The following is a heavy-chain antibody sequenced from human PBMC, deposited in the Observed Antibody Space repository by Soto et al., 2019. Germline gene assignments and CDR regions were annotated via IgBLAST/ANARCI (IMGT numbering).Heavy chain of an antibody. J-gene: IGHJ6*02. CDR3: ARPPGIAAAEYPKRYYYYGMDV. CDR1: GCIFIGDA. D-gene: IGHD6-13*01. Sequence: PWWSVRICGASSGCIFIGDAITWVRQAPRKGMEWVSAISGSGGSTYYADSVKGRFTISRDNSKNTLYLQMNSLRAEDTAVYYCARPPGIAAAEYPKRYYYYGMDVWGQGTTVTVSS. V-gene: IGHV3-23*01. CDR2: ISGSGGST.